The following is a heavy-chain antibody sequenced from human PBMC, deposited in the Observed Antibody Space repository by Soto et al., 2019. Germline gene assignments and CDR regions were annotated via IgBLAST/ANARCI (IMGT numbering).Heavy chain of an antibody. CDR1: GFTFSSYA. V-gene: IGHV3-7*03. CDR3: ARDWSYSGFEDF. CDR2: INQDGSEI. D-gene: IGHD5-12*01. J-gene: IGHJ4*02. Sequence: SGGSLRLSCEASGFTFSSYAMSWVRQAPGKGLEWVANINQDGSEINFVDSVKGRFTISRDNAKNLLYLQMNSLRVEDTAVYYCARDWSYSGFEDFWGQGTQVTVSS.